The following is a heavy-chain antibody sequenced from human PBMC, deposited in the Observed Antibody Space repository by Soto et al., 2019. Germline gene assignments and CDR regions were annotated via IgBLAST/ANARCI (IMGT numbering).Heavy chain of an antibody. J-gene: IGHJ6*02. CDR1: GFTFSSYS. CDR2: ISSSSSYI. V-gene: IGHV3-21*01. Sequence: EVQLVESGGGLVKPGGSLRLSCAASGFTFSSYSMNWVRQAPGKGLEWVSSISSSSSYIYYADSVKGRFTISRDNAKNSLYLQMNSLRAEDTAVYYCARDGVATIVYYYYYYGMDVWGQGTTVTVSS. CDR3: ARDGVATIVYYYYYYGMDV. D-gene: IGHD5-12*01.